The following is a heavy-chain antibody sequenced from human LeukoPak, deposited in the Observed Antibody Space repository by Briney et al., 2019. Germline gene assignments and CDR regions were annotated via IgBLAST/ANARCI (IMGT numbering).Heavy chain of an antibody. CDR3: ARHGSGFNY. J-gene: IGHJ4*02. D-gene: IGHD3-10*01. CDR2: ISTLSSTI. Sequence: GGSLRLPCAGSGFTFSSYSMNWVRQAPGKGLEWVAYISTLSSTIYYADSVKGRFTISRDNAKNSLYLQTNSLRDEDTAVYYCARHGSGFNYWGRGALVTVSS. V-gene: IGHV3-48*02. CDR1: GFTFSSYS.